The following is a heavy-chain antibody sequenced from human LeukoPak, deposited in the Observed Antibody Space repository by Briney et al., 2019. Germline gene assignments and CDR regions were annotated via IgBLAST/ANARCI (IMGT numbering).Heavy chain of an antibody. CDR3: AREYYYDSSGYYRLAAFDI. Sequence: SETLSLTCTVSGGSISSNYWSWIRQPPGKGLEWIGYIYYTGSTNYNPSLKSRVTISVDTSKNQFSLKVRSVTAADTAVYYCAREYYYDSSGYYRLAAFDIWGQGTMVTVSS. J-gene: IGHJ3*02. CDR1: GGSISSNY. D-gene: IGHD3-22*01. CDR2: IYYTGST. V-gene: IGHV4-59*01.